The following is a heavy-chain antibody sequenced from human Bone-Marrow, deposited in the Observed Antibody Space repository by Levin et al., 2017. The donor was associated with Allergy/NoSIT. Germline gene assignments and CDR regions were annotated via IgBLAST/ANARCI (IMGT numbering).Heavy chain of an antibody. CDR2: ISGSGTIT. J-gene: IGHJ4*02. CDR3: AKEGLAVAGYYFDS. D-gene: IGHD6-19*01. V-gene: IGHV3-23*01. CDR1: GFTFSSYA. Sequence: SCAASGFTFSSYAMSWVRQAPGKGLEWVSSISGSGTITHYAESVKGRFTISRDISKNMLHLQMNSLRAEDTAISFCAKEGLAVAGYYFDSWGQGTLVTVSS.